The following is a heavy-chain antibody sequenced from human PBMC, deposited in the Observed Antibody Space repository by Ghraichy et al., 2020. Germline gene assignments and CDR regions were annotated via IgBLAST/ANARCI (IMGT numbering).Heavy chain of an antibody. Sequence: SETLSLTCSVSGYSISSGYYWGWIRQPPGKGLEWIGSIYHSGSTYYNPSLKSRVTISVDTSKNQFSLKLSSVTAADTAIYYCAKASYSSDWNQDHYGMDVWGQGTTVTVSS. J-gene: IGHJ6*02. CDR2: IYHSGST. V-gene: IGHV4-38-2*02. D-gene: IGHD6-19*01. CDR1: GYSISSGYY. CDR3: AKASYSSDWNQDHYGMDV.